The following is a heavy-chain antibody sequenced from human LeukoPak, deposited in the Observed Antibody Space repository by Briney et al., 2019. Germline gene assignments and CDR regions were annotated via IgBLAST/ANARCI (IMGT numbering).Heavy chain of an antibody. J-gene: IGHJ4*02. V-gene: IGHV3-53*01. D-gene: IGHD3-10*01. CDR1: GFTVSSNY. CDR2: IYSGGST. Sequence: PGGSLRLSCAASGFTVSSNYMSWVRQAPGKGLEWVSVIYSGGSTYYADSVKGRFTISRDNSKNTLYLQMNSLRAEDTAVYYCARAPASNERFGGFSYWGQGTLVTVSS. CDR3: ARAPASNERFGGFSY.